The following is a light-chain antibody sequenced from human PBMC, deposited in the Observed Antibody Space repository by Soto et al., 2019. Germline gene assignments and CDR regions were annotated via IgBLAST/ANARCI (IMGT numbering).Light chain of an antibody. Sequence: DIQMTQFPSSLSASVGDRVTITCRASQSISSYLNWYQQKPGKAPKLLIYAASSLQSGVPSRFSGSGSGTDFTLTISSLQPEDCATYCCQQTYSTPWTFGQGTKVEIK. CDR2: AAS. J-gene: IGKJ1*01. V-gene: IGKV1-39*01. CDR1: QSISSY. CDR3: QQTYSTPWT.